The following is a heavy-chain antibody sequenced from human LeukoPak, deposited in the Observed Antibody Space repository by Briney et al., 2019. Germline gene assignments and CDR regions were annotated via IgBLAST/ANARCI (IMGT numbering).Heavy chain of an antibody. Sequence: GGSLRLSCAASGFTFSSYSMNWVRQAPGKGLEWVSSISSSSSYIYYADSVKGRFTISRDNAKNSLYLQMNSLRAEDTAVYYCASAIVPTTPPLDYWGQGTLVTVSS. CDR2: ISSSSSYI. D-gene: IGHD5-12*01. V-gene: IGHV3-21*01. CDR1: GFTFSSYS. J-gene: IGHJ4*02. CDR3: ASAIVPTTPPLDY.